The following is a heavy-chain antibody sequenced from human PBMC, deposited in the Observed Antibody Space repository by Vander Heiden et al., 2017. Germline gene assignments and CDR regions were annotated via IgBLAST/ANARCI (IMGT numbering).Heavy chain of an antibody. CDR1: GFTFSSYW. CDR3: ARGSGVIGGDFDY. V-gene: IGHV3-74*01. D-gene: IGHD3-10*01. CDR2: INSDGSST. J-gene: IGHJ4*02. Sequence: EVQLVESGGGLVQPGGSLRLSCAASGFTFSSYWMHWVRQAPGKGLLWVSRINSDGSSTSYADSVKGRFTISRDNAKNTLYLQMNSLRAEDTAVYYCARGSGVIGGDFDYWGQGTLVTVSS.